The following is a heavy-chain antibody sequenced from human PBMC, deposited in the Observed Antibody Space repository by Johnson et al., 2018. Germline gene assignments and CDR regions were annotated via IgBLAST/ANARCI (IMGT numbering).Heavy chain of an antibody. CDR2: IYYSGST. J-gene: IGHJ6*02. CDR3: ARGFNPYYDLWRGYYTVRDYYYGMDV. V-gene: IGHV4-39*07. D-gene: IGHD3-3*01. CDR1: SDSIISSTYH. Sequence: QVQLQESGPGLVKPSETLSLSCTVSSDSIISSTYHWAWIRQPPGQGLEWIGSIYYSGSTYCNPSLKSRLTISVDTSKNQFSLNLSSVTAADTAVYYCARGFNPYYDLWRGYYTVRDYYYGMDVWGQGTTVTVSS.